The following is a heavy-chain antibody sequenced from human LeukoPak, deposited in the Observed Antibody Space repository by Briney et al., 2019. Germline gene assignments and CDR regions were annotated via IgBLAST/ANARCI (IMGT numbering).Heavy chain of an antibody. D-gene: IGHD2-8*02. CDR3: ARRTGYDAFDI. V-gene: IGHV3-13*01. CDR2: IGTAGDT. Sequence: GGSLRLSCAASGFTFSSYDMHWVRQATGKGLEWVSAIGTAGDTYCPGSVKGRFTISRENAKNSLYLQMNSLRAGDTAVYYCARRTGYDAFDIWGQGTMVTVSS. J-gene: IGHJ3*02. CDR1: GFTFSSYD.